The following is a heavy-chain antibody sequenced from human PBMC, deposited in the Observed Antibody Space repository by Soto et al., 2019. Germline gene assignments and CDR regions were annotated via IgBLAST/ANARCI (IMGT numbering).Heavy chain of an antibody. CDR2: ISSSSSYI. CDR3: AGAYCGGDCYDAFDI. Sequence: GSLRLSCAASGFTFSSYSMNWVRQAPGKGLEWVSSISSSSSYIYYADSVKGRFTISRDNAKNSLYLQMNSLRAEDTAVYYCAGAYCGGDCYDAFDIWGQGTMVTVSS. CDR1: GFTFSSYS. V-gene: IGHV3-21*01. J-gene: IGHJ3*02. D-gene: IGHD2-21*02.